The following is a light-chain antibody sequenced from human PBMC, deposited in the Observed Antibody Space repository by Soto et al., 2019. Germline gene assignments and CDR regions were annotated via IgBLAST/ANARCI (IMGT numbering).Light chain of an antibody. CDR1: QSVSSRY. J-gene: IGKJ1*01. V-gene: IGKV3-20*01. CDR2: AAS. CDR3: QQYGSSPPWT. Sequence: EIVLTQSPGTQSLSPGERATLSCRASQSVSSRYLAWYQQKPGQAPRLLIYAASSRATGIPDRFSGGGSGADFTLTISRLEPEDFAVYYCQQYGSSPPWTFGQGTKVDIK.